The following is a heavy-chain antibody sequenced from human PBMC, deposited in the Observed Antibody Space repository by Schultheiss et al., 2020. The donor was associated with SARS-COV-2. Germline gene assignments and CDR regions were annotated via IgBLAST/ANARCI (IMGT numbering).Heavy chain of an antibody. CDR3: ARDRSYRGLAAAGPFDY. J-gene: IGHJ4*02. Sequence: GESLKISCAASGFTFSSYGMHWVRQAPGKGLEWVAVISYDGSNKYYADSVKGRFTISRDNSKNTLYLQMNSLRAEDTAVYYCARDRSYRGLAAAGPFDYWGQGTLVTVSS. V-gene: IGHV3-30*03. D-gene: IGHD6-13*01. CDR1: GFTFSSYG. CDR2: ISYDGSNK.